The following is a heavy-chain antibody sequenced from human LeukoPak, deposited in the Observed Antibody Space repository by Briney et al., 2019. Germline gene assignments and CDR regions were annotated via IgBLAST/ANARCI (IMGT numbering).Heavy chain of an antibody. V-gene: IGHV4-61*01. CDR2: IYYSGST. Sequence: SETLSLTCTVSGGSISSSSYYWSWIRQPPGKGLEWIGYIYYSGSTNYNPSLKSRVTISVDTSKNQFSLKLSSVTAADTAVYYCARVSGGGYSYGLKWDYYYYGMDVWGQGTTVTVSS. J-gene: IGHJ6*02. CDR1: GGSISSSSYY. D-gene: IGHD5-18*01. CDR3: ARVSGGGYSYGLKWDYYYYGMDV.